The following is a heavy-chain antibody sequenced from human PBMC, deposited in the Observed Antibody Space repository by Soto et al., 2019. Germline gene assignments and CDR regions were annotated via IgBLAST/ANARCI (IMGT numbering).Heavy chain of an antibody. D-gene: IGHD1-1*01. Sequence: QVKLVESGGGVVQPGTSLRLSCAASGFLFSRFGMHWVRQAPGKGLEWVAVIVSHGGIKDHAQSLRGRFIISRDNSRNTLFLEMNSLRVEDTGTYYCARDDEYDDNGLDYWGQGTLVTVSS. CDR3: ARDDEYDDNGLDY. V-gene: IGHV3-33*01. CDR1: GFLFSRFG. CDR2: IVSHGGIK. J-gene: IGHJ4*02.